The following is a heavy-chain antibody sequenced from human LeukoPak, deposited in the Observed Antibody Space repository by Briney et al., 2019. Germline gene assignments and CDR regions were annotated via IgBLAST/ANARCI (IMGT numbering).Heavy chain of an antibody. CDR2: ISSSSTYI. V-gene: IGHV3-21*01. Sequence: PGGSLRLSCGASGFPLCRYSMSWLRHAPGKGLEWVSSISSSSTYIYYVDSVNGRFTISRDDAKNSLYLQMNSLRAEDTALYYCARDWSGDVYWGQGTLVTVSS. CDR3: ARDWSGDVY. J-gene: IGHJ4*02. CDR1: GFPLCRYS. D-gene: IGHD3-3*01.